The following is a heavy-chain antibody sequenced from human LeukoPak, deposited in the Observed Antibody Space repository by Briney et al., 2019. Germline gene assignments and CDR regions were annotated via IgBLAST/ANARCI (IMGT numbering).Heavy chain of an antibody. CDR1: GFSLSTSEVG. D-gene: IGHD3-3*01. CDR2: SYWDDDK. V-gene: IGHV2-5*02. J-gene: IGHJ3*02. Sequence: GPTLVKPPQTLTLTCTFSGFSLSTSEVGVGWVRQPPGKALEWLAISYWDDDKRYSPSLKSRLTITKDTSKNQVVLTMTNMDPVDTATYYCAHRRAVSGFLEWLFDAFDIWGQGTMVTVSS. CDR3: AHRRAVSGFLEWLFDAFDI.